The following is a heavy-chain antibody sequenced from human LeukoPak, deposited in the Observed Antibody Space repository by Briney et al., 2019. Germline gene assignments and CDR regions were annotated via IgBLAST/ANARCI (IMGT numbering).Heavy chain of an antibody. J-gene: IGHJ4*02. CDR1: GFTFSSYS. CDR3: ARDTSVEGPLFDY. CDR2: ISSSSSYI. D-gene: IGHD1-1*01. V-gene: IGHV3-21*01. Sequence: GGSLRLSCAASGFTFSSYSMNWVRQAPGKGLEWVSSISSSSSYIYYADSVKGRFTISRDNAKNSLYLQMNSLRAEDTAVYYCARDTSVEGPLFDYWGQGTLVTVSS.